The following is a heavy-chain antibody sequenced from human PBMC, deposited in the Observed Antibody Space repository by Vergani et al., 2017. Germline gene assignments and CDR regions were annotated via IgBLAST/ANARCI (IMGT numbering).Heavy chain of an antibody. CDR1: GFTFDDYA. Sequence: EVQLVESGGGLVQPGRSLRLSCAASGFTFDDYAMHWVRQAPGKGLEWVSGISWNSGSIGYADSVKGRFTISRDNAKNSLYLQMNSLRAEDTALYYCAKDISMQQLVYGGFDYWGQGTLVTVSS. CDR2: ISWNSGSI. J-gene: IGHJ4*02. V-gene: IGHV3-9*01. D-gene: IGHD6-13*01. CDR3: AKDISMQQLVYGGFDY.